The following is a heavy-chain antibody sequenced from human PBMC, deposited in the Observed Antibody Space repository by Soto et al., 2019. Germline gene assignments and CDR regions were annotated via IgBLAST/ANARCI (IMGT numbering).Heavy chain of an antibody. CDR2: INPNSGGT. Sequence: ASVKVSCKASGYTFTGYYMHWVRQAPGQGLEWMGWINPNSGGTNYAQKFQGRVTMTRDTSISTAYMELSRLRSDDTVVYYCARDGGYCSGGSCYYYYYGMDVWGQGTTVTVSS. CDR1: GYTFTGYY. CDR3: ARDGGYCSGGSCYYYYYGMDV. J-gene: IGHJ6*02. V-gene: IGHV1-2*02. D-gene: IGHD2-15*01.